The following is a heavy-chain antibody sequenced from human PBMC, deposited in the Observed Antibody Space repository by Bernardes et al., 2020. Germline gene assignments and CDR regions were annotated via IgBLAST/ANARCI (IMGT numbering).Heavy chain of an antibody. D-gene: IGHD2-2*01. Sequence: ASVKVSCQPSEYTFTGYYMHWVRQAPGQGLEWMGRINPNSGGTNDAQKFQGRVTMTRDTSISTAYMERSRLRSDDTAAYYCATGTAPARIDVRGQGTTVTVSS. CDR3: ATGTAPARIDV. CDR2: INPNSGGT. CDR1: EYTFTGYY. J-gene: IGHJ6*02. V-gene: IGHV1-2*06.